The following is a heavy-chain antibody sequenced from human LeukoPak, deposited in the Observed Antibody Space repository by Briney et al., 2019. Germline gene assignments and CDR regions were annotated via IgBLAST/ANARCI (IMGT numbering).Heavy chain of an antibody. V-gene: IGHV4-34*01. Sequence: SETLSLTCAVYGGSFSGYYWSWIRQPPGKGLEWIGEINHSGSTNYNPSLKSRVSISVDTSKNQFSLKLSSVTAADTAVYYCATPHYDSSGYYNYWGQGTLVTVSS. J-gene: IGHJ4*02. CDR3: ATPHYDSSGYYNY. D-gene: IGHD3-22*01. CDR1: GGSFSGYY. CDR2: INHSGST.